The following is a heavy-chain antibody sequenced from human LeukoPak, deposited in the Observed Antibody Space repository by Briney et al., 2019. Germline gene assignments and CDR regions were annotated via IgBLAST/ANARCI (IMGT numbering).Heavy chain of an antibody. V-gene: IGHV1-69*05. CDR3: ASPREYQLLYPFDY. CDR1: GGTFSSYA. Sequence: ASVKVSCKASGGTFSSYAISWVRQAPGQGLEWMGGIIPIFGTANYAQKFQGRVTITTDESTSTAYMELSSLRSKDTAVYYCASPREYQLLYPFDYWGQGTLVTVSS. CDR2: IIPIFGTA. J-gene: IGHJ4*02. D-gene: IGHD2-2*02.